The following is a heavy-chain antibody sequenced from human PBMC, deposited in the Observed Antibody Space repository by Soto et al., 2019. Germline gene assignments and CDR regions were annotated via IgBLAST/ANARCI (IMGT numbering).Heavy chain of an antibody. CDR3: ARVKFGDPFDF. J-gene: IGHJ4*02. CDR2: FNPANQNT. D-gene: IGHD2-21*02. V-gene: IGHV1-18*01. CDR1: GGTFSSYA. Sequence: ASVKVSCKASGGTFSSYAISWVRQAPGQGLEWVWLFNPANQNTNYEQKFQDRVSMTADTYTSTAYMELTGLRSDDTAVYYCARVKFGDPFDFWGQGTLVTVSS.